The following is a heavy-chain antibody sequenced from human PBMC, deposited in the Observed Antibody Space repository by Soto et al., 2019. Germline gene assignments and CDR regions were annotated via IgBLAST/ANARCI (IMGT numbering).Heavy chain of an antibody. J-gene: IGHJ5*02. Sequence: PSETLSLTCTVSGGSISSYYWSWIRQPPGKGLEWIGYIYYSGSTNYNPSLKSRVTISVDTSKNQFSLKLSSVTAADTAVYYCARVEGAYYDLWSGYYGYSRHWFDPWGQGTLVTVSS. V-gene: IGHV4-59*01. CDR3: ARVEGAYYDLWSGYYGYSRHWFDP. D-gene: IGHD3-3*01. CDR2: IYYSGST. CDR1: GGSISSYY.